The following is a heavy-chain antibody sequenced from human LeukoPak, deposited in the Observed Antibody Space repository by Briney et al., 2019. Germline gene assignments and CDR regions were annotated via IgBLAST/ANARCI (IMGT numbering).Heavy chain of an antibody. CDR3: ARDPGYSYGIDY. V-gene: IGHV3-66*01. D-gene: IGHD5-18*01. Sequence: GGSLRLSRAASGFTVSDNYMSWVRQAPGKGLEWVSLMHSGGDTYYADSVKGRFTISRDISKNTLYLQMNSLRAEDTAVYYCARDPGYSYGIDYWGQGTLVTVSS. CDR2: MHSGGDT. CDR1: GFTVSDNY. J-gene: IGHJ4*02.